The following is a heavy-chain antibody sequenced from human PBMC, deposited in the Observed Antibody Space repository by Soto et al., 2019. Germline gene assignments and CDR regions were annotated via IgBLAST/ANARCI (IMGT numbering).Heavy chain of an antibody. Sequence: PGGSLRLSCAASGFTFSSYAMSWVRQAPWKGLEWVSAISGSGGSTYYADSVKGRFTISRDNSKNTLYLQMNSLRAEDTAVYYCAKAREISVLVPAAIPQAGIYYYYGMDVWGQGTTVTVSS. CDR2: ISGSGGST. D-gene: IGHD2-2*02. J-gene: IGHJ6*02. CDR3: AKAREISVLVPAAIPQAGIYYYYGMDV. CDR1: GFTFSSYA. V-gene: IGHV3-23*01.